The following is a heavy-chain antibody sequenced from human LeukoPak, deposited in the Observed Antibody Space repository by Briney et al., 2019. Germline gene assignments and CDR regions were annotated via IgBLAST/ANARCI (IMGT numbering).Heavy chain of an antibody. CDR3: ARDRDDGGFEY. D-gene: IGHD4-23*01. CDR1: GFTFSNYT. J-gene: IGHJ4*02. Sequence: GGSLRLSCAASGFTFSNYTMNWVRQAPGKGLEWVSSISSSSTYIYYADSLRGRFTISRDNAKNSLYLQMNNLRAEDTAVYYCARDRDDGGFEYWGQGNLVTVSS. CDR2: ISSSSTYI. V-gene: IGHV3-21*01.